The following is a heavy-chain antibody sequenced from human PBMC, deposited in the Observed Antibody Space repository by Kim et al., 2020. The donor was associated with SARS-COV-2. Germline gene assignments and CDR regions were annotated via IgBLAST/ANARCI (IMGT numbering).Heavy chain of an antibody. J-gene: IGHJ3*02. CDR2: IYYSGST. CDR1: GGSISSSSYY. Sequence: SETLSLTCTVSGGSISSSSYYWGWIRQPPGKGLEWIGSIYYSGSTYYNPSLKSRVTISVDTSKNQFSLKLSSVTAADTAVYYCARHGAQGWLRFLEWAAFDIWGQGTMVTVSS. D-gene: IGHD3-3*01. V-gene: IGHV4-39*01. CDR3: ARHGAQGWLRFLEWAAFDI.